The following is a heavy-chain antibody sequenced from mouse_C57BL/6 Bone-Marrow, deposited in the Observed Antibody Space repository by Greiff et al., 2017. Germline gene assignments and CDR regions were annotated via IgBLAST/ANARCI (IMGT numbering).Heavy chain of an antibody. D-gene: IGHD2-2*01. V-gene: IGHV5-17*01. J-gene: IGHJ4*01. CDR3: ARGVTTDYYAMDY. Sequence: EVMLVESGGGLVKPGGSLQLSCAASGFTFSDYGMHWVRQAPEKGLEWVAYISSGSSTIYYADTVKGRFTISRDNAKNTLFLQMTSLRSEDTAMYYCARGVTTDYYAMDYGGQGTSVTVSS. CDR2: ISSGSSTI. CDR1: GFTFSDYG.